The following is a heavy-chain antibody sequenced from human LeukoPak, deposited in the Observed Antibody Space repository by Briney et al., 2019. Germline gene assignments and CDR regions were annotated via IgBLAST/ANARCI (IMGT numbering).Heavy chain of an antibody. V-gene: IGHV3-30*04. D-gene: IGHD3-22*01. J-gene: IGHJ4*02. CDR1: GFTFSSYA. Sequence: GGSLRLSCAASGFTFSSYAMHWVRQAPGKGLEWVAVISYDGSNKYYADSVKGRFTISRDNSKNTLYLQMNSLRAEDTAVYYCAKDQYYYDSSGYSPFDYWGQGTLVTVSS. CDR3: AKDQYYYDSSGYSPFDY. CDR2: ISYDGSNK.